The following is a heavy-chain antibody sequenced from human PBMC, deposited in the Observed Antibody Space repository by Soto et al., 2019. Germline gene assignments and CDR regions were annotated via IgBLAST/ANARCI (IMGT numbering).Heavy chain of an antibody. CDR1: GGSISSSSYY. J-gene: IGHJ4*02. Sequence: SETLSLTCTVSGGSISSSSYYWGWIRQPPGKGLEWIGSIYYSGSTYYNPSLKSRVTISVDTSKNQFSLKLSSVTAADTAVYYCARHGPRGRYYGSGNLDYWGQGTLVTVSS. D-gene: IGHD3-10*01. CDR3: ARHGPRGRYYGSGNLDY. V-gene: IGHV4-39*01. CDR2: IYYSGST.